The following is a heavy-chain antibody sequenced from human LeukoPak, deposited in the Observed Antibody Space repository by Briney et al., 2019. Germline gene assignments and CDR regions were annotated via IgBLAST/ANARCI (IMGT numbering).Heavy chain of an antibody. CDR2: ISGSGGST. CDR3: ARRLDYGGTIWFDP. V-gene: IGHV3-23*01. Sequence: GGSLRLSCAASGFTFSSYAMSWVRQAPGKGLEWVSAISGSGGSTYYADSVKGRFTISRDNSKNTLYLQMNSLRAEDTAVYYCARRLDYGGTIWFDPWGQGTLVTVSS. D-gene: IGHD4-23*01. CDR1: GFTFSSYA. J-gene: IGHJ5*02.